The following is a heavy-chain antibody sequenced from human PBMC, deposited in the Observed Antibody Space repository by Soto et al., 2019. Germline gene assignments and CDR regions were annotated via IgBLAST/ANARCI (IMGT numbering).Heavy chain of an antibody. CDR3: ASHFPMILVAGFGVDI. CDR1: GYTFTGYY. Sequence: ASVQVSCKASGYTFTGYYMHWVRQAPGQGLEWMGWINPNSGGTNYAQKFQGRVTMTRDTAISTAYMELSRLRSDDTAVYYCASHFPMILVAGFGVDIWGQGTMVTVSS. CDR2: INPNSGGT. J-gene: IGHJ3*02. D-gene: IGHD3-22*01. V-gene: IGHV1-2*02.